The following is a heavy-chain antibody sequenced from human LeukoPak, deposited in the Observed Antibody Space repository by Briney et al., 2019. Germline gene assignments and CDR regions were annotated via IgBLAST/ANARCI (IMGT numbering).Heavy chain of an antibody. Sequence: SETLSLTCTVSGDSINSGSYYWTWIRQPAGKGQEWIGRIYNSGSANYNPSLKSRVTISVDTSKNQFSLRLSSVTAADTAVYYCARAIDYGDSYFDYWGQGTLVTVSS. CDR3: ARAIDYGDSYFDY. D-gene: IGHD4-17*01. J-gene: IGHJ4*02. CDR1: GDSINSGSYY. CDR2: IYNSGSA. V-gene: IGHV4-61*02.